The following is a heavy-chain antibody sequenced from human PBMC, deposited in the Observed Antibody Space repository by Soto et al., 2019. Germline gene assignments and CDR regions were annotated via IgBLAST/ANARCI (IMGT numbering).Heavy chain of an antibody. J-gene: IGHJ6*02. Sequence: VSCKASGGTFSSYAISWVRQAPGQGLEWMGGIIPIFGTANYAQKFQGRVTITADESTSTAYMELSSLRSEDTAVYYCASNPYYDFWSGYYRGMDVWGQGTTVTVSS. CDR3: ASNPYYDFWSGYYRGMDV. CDR1: GGTFSSYA. CDR2: IIPIFGTA. D-gene: IGHD3-3*01. V-gene: IGHV1-69*01.